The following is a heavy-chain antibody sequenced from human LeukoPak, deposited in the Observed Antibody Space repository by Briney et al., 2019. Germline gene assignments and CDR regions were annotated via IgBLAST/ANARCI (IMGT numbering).Heavy chain of an antibody. J-gene: IGHJ4*02. CDR1: GFTFSSYA. Sequence: GGSLRLSCAASGFTFSSYAMSWVRQAPGKGLEWVSAISGSGGSTYYADSVKGRFTISRDNSKNTLYLQMNSLRAEDTAVYYCARTYSSGWAPSYWGQGTLVTVSS. CDR3: ARTYSSGWAPSY. CDR2: ISGSGGST. V-gene: IGHV3-23*01. D-gene: IGHD6-19*01.